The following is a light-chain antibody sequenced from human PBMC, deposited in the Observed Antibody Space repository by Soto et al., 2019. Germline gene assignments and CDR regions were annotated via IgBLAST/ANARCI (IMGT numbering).Light chain of an antibody. CDR3: QQYNNWPYT. V-gene: IGKV3-15*01. CDR1: QSVSRN. Sequence: EIVMTQSPATLSVSPGERATLSCRASQSVSRNLAWYQQKPGQAPRLLIYAASTRATGIPARLSGSGSGTEFTLPIISLQSEDFAVYYCQQYNNWPYTFGQGTKLEIK. J-gene: IGKJ2*01. CDR2: AAS.